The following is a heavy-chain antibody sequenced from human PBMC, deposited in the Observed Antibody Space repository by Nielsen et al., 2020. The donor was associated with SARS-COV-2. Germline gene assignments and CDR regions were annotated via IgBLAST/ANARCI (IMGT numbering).Heavy chain of an antibody. CDR3: ARALTHDYGDYRGGMDV. J-gene: IGHJ6*02. V-gene: IGHV3-30*04. CDR2: ISYDGSNK. CDR1: GFTFSSYA. Sequence: GESLKISCAASGFTFSSYAMHWVRQAPGKGLEWVAVISYDGSNKYYADSVKGRFTISRDNSKNTLYLQMNSLRAEDTAVYYCARALTHDYGDYRGGMDVWGQGTTVTVSS. D-gene: IGHD4-17*01.